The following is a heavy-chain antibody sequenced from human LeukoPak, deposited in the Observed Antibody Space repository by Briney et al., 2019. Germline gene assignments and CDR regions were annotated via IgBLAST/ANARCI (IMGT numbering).Heavy chain of an antibody. CDR3: ATVARGPYYFDY. J-gene: IGHJ4*02. D-gene: IGHD3-10*01. CDR1: GFTVSSNY. Sequence: PGGSLRLCCAASGFTVSSNYMSWVRQAPGKGLEWVSVIYSGGSTYYADSVKGRFTISRDNSKNTLYLQMNSLRAEDTAVYYCATVARGPYYFDYWGQGTLVTVSS. V-gene: IGHV3-53*01. CDR2: IYSGGST.